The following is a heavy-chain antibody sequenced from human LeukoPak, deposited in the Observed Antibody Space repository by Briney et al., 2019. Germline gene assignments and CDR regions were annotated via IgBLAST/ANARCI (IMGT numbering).Heavy chain of an antibody. J-gene: IGHJ4*02. CDR3: ARTQLSDTAMSYFDY. D-gene: IGHD5-18*01. Sequence: GGSLRLSCAASGFTFSSYYMSWVRQAPGKGLEWVSSISSSSSYIYYADSVKGRFTISRDNAKNSLYLQMNSLRAEDTAVHYCARTQLSDTAMSYFDYWGRGTLVTVSS. CDR2: ISSSSSYI. V-gene: IGHV3-21*01. CDR1: GFTFSSYY.